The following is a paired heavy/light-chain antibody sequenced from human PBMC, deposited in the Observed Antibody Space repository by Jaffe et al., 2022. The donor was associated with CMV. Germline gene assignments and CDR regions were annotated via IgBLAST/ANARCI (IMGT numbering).Light chain of an antibody. V-gene: IGKV1-33*01. Sequence: DIQMTQSPSSLSASVGDRVTITCQASQDISNYLNWYQQKPGKAPKLLIYDASNLETGVPSRFSGSGSGTDFTFTISSLQPEDIATYYCQQYDNLPLTFGQGTRLEIK. CDR2: DAS. CDR1: QDISNY. J-gene: IGKJ5*01. CDR3: QQYDNLPLT.
Heavy chain of an antibody. D-gene: IGHD3-22*01. V-gene: IGHV4-59*01. Sequence: QVQLQESGPGLVKPSETLSLTCTVSGGSISSYYWSWIRQPPGKGLEWIGYIYYSGSTNYNPSLKSRVTISVDTSKNQFSLKLSSVTAADTAVYYCARWYYYDSSGYYWFDPWGQGTLVTVSS. J-gene: IGHJ5*02. CDR2: IYYSGST. CDR1: GGSISSYY. CDR3: ARWYYYDSSGYYWFDP.